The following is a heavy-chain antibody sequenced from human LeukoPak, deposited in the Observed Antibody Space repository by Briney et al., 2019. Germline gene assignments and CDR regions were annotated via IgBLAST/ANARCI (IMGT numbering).Heavy chain of an antibody. CDR1: GGTFSSYA. J-gene: IGHJ5*02. CDR3: ARENGDIVVVVAASSWFDH. Sequence: ASVKVSCKASGGTFSSYAISWVRQAPGQGLEWMGRIIPIFGTANSAQKFHGRVTLTPDESTSTASMELSSLRSEDTAVYYCARENGDIVVVVAASSWFDHWGQGTLVTVSS. D-gene: IGHD2-15*01. V-gene: IGHV1-69*13. CDR2: IIPIFGTA.